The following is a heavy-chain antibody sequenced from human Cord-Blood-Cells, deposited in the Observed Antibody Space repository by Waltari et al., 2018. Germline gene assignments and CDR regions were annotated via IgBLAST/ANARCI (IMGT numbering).Heavy chain of an antibody. D-gene: IGHD4-17*01. CDR3: ARGSTVVNFDY. J-gene: IGHJ4*02. V-gene: IGHV4-59*01. Sequence: QVQLQESGPGLVKPSETLSLTCTVSGGSISSYYWSWIRQPPGKGLEWIGYIYYSGRTNYNPYLKSRVTISVDTSKNQFSLKLSSVTAADTAVYYCARGSTVVNFDYWGQGTLVTVSS. CDR1: GGSISSYY. CDR2: IYYSGRT.